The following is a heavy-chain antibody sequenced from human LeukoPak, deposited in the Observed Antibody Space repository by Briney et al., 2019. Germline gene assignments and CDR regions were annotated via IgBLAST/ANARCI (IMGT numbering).Heavy chain of an antibody. D-gene: IGHD3-3*01. CDR3: ARTYYDFWSGPGAPFDP. CDR2: MNPNSGNT. J-gene: IGHJ5*02. Sequence: ASVKVSSKASGYTFTSYDINWVRQATGQGLEWMGWMNPNSGNTGYAQKFQGRVTMTRNTSISTAYMELSSLRSEDTAVYYCARTYYDFWSGPGAPFDPWGQGTLVTVSS. V-gene: IGHV1-8*01. CDR1: GYTFTSYD.